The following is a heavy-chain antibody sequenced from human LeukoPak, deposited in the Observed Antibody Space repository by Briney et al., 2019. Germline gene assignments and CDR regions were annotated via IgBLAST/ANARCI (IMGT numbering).Heavy chain of an antibody. Sequence: SETLSLTCAVYGGSFSGYYWSWIRQPPGKGLEWIGEINHSGSTNYNPSLKSRFTISVDTSKNQFSLKLSSVTAADTAVYYCARGQRYYGSGSYFVYWGQGTLVTVSS. CDR1: GGSFSGYY. V-gene: IGHV4-34*01. CDR3: ARGQRYYGSGSYFVY. D-gene: IGHD3-10*01. CDR2: INHSGST. J-gene: IGHJ4*02.